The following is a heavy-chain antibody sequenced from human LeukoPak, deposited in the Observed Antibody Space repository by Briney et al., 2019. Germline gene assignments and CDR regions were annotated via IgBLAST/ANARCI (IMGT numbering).Heavy chain of an antibody. CDR1: GGSFSGYY. V-gene: IGHV4-34*01. CDR3: ARRRGSGTYGWFDP. D-gene: IGHD3-10*01. Sequence: SETLSLTCAVYGGSFSGYYRAWIRQPPGKGLEYIGSINYRGSTNYNPSLKSRVTISVDTSKNQFSLKLSSVTAADTAVYYCARRRGSGTYGWFDPWGQGTLVTVSS. J-gene: IGHJ5*02. CDR2: INYRGST.